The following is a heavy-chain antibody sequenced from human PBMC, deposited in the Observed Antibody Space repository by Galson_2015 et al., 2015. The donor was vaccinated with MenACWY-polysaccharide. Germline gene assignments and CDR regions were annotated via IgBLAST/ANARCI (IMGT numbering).Heavy chain of an antibody. CDR1: GFSFSFYS. Sequence: SLRLSCAASGFSFSFYSMNWVRQAPGKGLEWVSYVTTSSSTMYYKDSVKGRLTISRDNAKNSLSLQMNSLRAEDTAVYYCARESFGDYIDYWGQGTLVTVSS. CDR3: ARESFGDYIDY. CDR2: VTTSSSTM. D-gene: IGHD3-10*01. V-gene: IGHV3-48*01. J-gene: IGHJ4*02.